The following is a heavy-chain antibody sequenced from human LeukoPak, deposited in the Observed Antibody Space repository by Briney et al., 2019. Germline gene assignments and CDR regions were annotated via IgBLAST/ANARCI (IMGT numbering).Heavy chain of an antibody. CDR2: FDPEDGET. D-gene: IGHD3-3*01. CDR1: GYTLTELS. Sequence: ASVKVSCKVSGYTLTELSMHWVRQAPGKGLEWMGGFDPEDGETIYAQKFQGRVTMTEDTSTDTAYMELSSLRSEDTAVYYCATASITISSPHDAFDIWGQGTMVTVSS. CDR3: ATASITISSPHDAFDI. V-gene: IGHV1-24*01. J-gene: IGHJ3*02.